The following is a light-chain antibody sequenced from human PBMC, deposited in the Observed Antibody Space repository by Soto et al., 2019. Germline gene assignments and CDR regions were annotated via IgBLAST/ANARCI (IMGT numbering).Light chain of an antibody. Sequence: EIVMKQSPATLSVSPGERATLSCRASQSVSSNLAWYQQKPGKAPRLLIYGASTMATGIPARLSGSGSGTEFTLTISSLQSEDFAFYYCHQYNNWSPWTFGQGTKVEIK. V-gene: IGKV3-15*01. CDR2: GAS. J-gene: IGKJ1*01. CDR3: HQYNNWSPWT. CDR1: QSVSSN.